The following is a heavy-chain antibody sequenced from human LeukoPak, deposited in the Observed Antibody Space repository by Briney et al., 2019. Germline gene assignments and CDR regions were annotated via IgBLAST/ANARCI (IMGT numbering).Heavy chain of an antibody. D-gene: IGHD1-7*01. J-gene: IGHJ5*02. Sequence: SETLSLTCTVSGGSISSYYWSWIRQPPGKGLEWIGYIYYSGSTNYNPSLKSRVTISVDTSKNQFSLKLSSVTAADTAVYYCARVNTGNWNYVGWFDPWGQGTLVTVSS. V-gene: IGHV4-59*01. CDR3: ARVNTGNWNYVGWFDP. CDR1: GGSISSYY. CDR2: IYYSGST.